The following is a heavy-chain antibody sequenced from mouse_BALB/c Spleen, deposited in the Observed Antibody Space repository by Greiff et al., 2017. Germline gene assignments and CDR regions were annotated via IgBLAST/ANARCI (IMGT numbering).Heavy chain of an antibody. V-gene: IGHV3-2*02. CDR1: GYSITSDYA. CDR3: AREEIITPVQAMDY. J-gene: IGHJ4*01. D-gene: IGHD1-1*01. Sequence: EVKLMESGPGLVKPSQSLSLTCTVTGYSITSDYAWNWIRQFPGNKLEWMGYISYSGSTSYNPSLKSRISITRDTSKNQFFLQLNSVTTEDTATYYCAREEIITPVQAMDYWGQGTSVTVSS. CDR2: ISYSGST.